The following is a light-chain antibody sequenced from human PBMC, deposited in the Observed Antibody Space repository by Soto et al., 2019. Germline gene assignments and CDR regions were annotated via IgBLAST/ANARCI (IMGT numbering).Light chain of an antibody. CDR1: QSISIY. Sequence: DIQMTQSPSSLSASVGDRVTITCRASQSISIYLNWYQQKPGQAPKLLIYAATSLQSGVPSRFSGSGSGTDFTLTISSLQPEDFAKYYCQQSYSTPQMFGQGTKVEIK. J-gene: IGKJ1*01. CDR2: AAT. CDR3: QQSYSTPQM. V-gene: IGKV1-39*01.